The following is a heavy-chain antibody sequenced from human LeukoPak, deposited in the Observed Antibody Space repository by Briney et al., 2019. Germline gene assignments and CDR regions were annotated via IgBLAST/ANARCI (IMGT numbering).Heavy chain of an antibody. CDR3: ASDSSGYYYYYYGMDV. Sequence: SVKVSCKASGGTFSSYAISWVRQAPGQGLEWMGGIIPIFGTANYAQKFQGRVTITADESTSTAYMELSSLRSEDTAVYYCASDSSGYYYYYYGMDVWGQGTTVTVSS. V-gene: IGHV1-69*13. D-gene: IGHD3-22*01. CDR2: IIPIFGTA. CDR1: GGTFSSYA. J-gene: IGHJ6*02.